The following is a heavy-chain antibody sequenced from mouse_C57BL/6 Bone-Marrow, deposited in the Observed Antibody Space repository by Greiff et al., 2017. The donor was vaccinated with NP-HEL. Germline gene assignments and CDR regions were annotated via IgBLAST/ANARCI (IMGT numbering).Heavy chain of an antibody. CDR3: ARSDYDYDGYYFDY. J-gene: IGHJ2*01. CDR1: GYTFTSYN. V-gene: IGHV1-12*01. D-gene: IGHD2-4*01. CDR2: IYPGNGDT. Sequence: QVQLQQSGAELVRPGASVKMSCKASGYTFTSYNMHWVKQTPRQGLEWIGAIYPGNGDTSYNQKFKGKATLTVDKSSSTAYMQLSSLTSEDSAVYVCARSDYDYDGYYFDYWGKGTTLTVSS.